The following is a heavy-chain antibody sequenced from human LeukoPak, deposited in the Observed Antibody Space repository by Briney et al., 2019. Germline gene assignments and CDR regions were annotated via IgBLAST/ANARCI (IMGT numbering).Heavy chain of an antibody. V-gene: IGHV4-59*01. CDR3: ARTRYSSSWYYFDY. Sequence: SETLSLTCTVSGGSISSYYWSWIRQPPWKELEWIGYIYYSGSTNYNPSLKSRVTISVDTSKNQFSLKLSSVTAADTAVYYCARTRYSSSWYYFDYWGQGTLVTVSS. CDR2: IYYSGST. J-gene: IGHJ4*02. D-gene: IGHD6-13*01. CDR1: GGSISSYY.